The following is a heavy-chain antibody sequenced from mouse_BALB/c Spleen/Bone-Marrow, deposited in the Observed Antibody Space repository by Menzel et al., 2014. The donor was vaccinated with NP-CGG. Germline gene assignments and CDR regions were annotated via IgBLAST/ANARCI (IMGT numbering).Heavy chain of an antibody. CDR3: ARRGYDGAY. Sequence: VKLMESGAELMKPGASAKISCKATGYTFSSYWIEWVKQRPGHGLEWIGEILPGSGSTNYNEKFKGKATFTADTSSNTAYMQLSSLTSEDSAVYYCARRGYDGAYWGQGTLVTVSA. CDR2: ILPGSGST. V-gene: IGHV1-9*01. D-gene: IGHD2-14*01. J-gene: IGHJ3*01. CDR1: GYTFSSYW.